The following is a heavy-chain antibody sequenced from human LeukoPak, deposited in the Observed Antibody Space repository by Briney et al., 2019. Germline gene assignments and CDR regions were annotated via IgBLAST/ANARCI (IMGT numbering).Heavy chain of an antibody. D-gene: IGHD6-13*01. J-gene: IGHJ6*03. CDR3: ARDQGHSSSWLYYYYYYMDV. CDR2: INPSGGST. V-gene: IGHV1-46*01. Sequence: ASVKVSCKASGGTFTSYYMHWVRQAPGQGLEWMGIINPSGGSTSYAQKFQGRVTMTRDTSTSTVYMELSSLRSEDTAVYYCARDQGHSSSWLYYYYYYMDVWGKGTTVTVSS. CDR1: GGTFTSYY.